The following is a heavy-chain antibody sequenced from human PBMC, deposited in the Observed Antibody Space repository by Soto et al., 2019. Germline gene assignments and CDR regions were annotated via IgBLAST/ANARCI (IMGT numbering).Heavy chain of an antibody. Sequence: GGSLRLSCVASGFTFSSYGMHWVRQAPGKGLEWVAVIWYDASDKYYADSVKGRFTISRDNSKNTLYLQMNSLRAEDTAVYYCATSAKYSSGWYYFDYWGQGTLVTVSS. V-gene: IGHV3-30*02. CDR1: GFTFSSYG. D-gene: IGHD6-19*01. CDR2: IWYDASDK. CDR3: ATSAKYSSGWYYFDY. J-gene: IGHJ4*02.